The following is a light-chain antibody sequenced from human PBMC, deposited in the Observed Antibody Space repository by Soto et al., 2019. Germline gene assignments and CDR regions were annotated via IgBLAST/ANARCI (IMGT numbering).Light chain of an antibody. V-gene: IGKV3-11*01. CDR3: HQRQSWPRT. CDR1: HSVRSN. Sequence: EVVMTQSPATLSVSPGETATLSCRASHSVRSNLAWYQQKPGKAPRLLIYLTSNRAAGVPARFSAWGSETDFTLTISDVEPEDFAVYYCHQRQSWPRTFGQGTKVEIK. CDR2: LTS. J-gene: IGKJ1*01.